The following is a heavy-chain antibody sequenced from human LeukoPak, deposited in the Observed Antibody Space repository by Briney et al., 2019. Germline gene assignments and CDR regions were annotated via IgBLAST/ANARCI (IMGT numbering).Heavy chain of an antibody. CDR1: GGSISSYY. D-gene: IGHD6-13*01. CDR3: ARVAAAGYAFDI. J-gene: IGHJ3*02. CDR2: IYYSGST. Sequence: SETLSLTCTVSGGSISSYYWSWIRQPPGKGLEWIGYIYYSGSTNYNPSLKSRVTISVGTSKNQFSLKLSSVTAADTAVYCCARVAAAGYAFDIWGQGTMVTVSS. V-gene: IGHV4-59*01.